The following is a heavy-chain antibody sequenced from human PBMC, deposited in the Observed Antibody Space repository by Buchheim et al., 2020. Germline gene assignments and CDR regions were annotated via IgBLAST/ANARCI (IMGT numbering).Heavy chain of an antibody. D-gene: IGHD3-16*01. CDR3: AREEGDWQPGRGMDV. J-gene: IGHJ6*02. CDR2: IYYSGST. CDR1: GGSISSSSYY. Sequence: QLQLQESGPGLVKPSETLSLTCTVSGGSISSSSYYWGWIRQPPGKGLEWIGSIYYSGSTYYNPSLKSRVTISVDTSKNQFSLKLSSVTAADTAVYYCAREEGDWQPGRGMDVWGQGTT. V-gene: IGHV4-39*02.